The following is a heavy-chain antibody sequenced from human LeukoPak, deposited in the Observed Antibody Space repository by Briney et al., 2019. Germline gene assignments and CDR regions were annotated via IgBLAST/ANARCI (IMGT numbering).Heavy chain of an antibody. Sequence: ASVNVSCKASGGTFSSYAISWVRQAPGQGLEWMGGIIPIFGTANYAQKFQGRVTITADESTSTAYMELSSLRSEDTAVYYCARDLGNSHSFDYWGQGTLVTVSS. CDR1: GGTFSSYA. CDR3: ARDLGNSHSFDY. V-gene: IGHV1-69*13. D-gene: IGHD2/OR15-2a*01. J-gene: IGHJ4*02. CDR2: IIPIFGTA.